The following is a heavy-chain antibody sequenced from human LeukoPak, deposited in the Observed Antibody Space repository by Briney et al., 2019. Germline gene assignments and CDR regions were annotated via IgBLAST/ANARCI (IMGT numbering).Heavy chain of an antibody. CDR3: AKGAVYYYGSGSYYYYYGMDV. Sequence: XGSXXLXCXXSGXTFSSYAMSWVRQAPGKGLEXGXXXXXXXGSTYYADSVKGRFTISRDNSKNTLYLQMNSLRAEDTAVYYCAKGAVYYYGSGSYYYYYGMDVWGQGTTVTVSS. V-gene: IGHV3-23*01. CDR1: GXTFSSYA. J-gene: IGHJ6*02. CDR2: XXXXXGST. D-gene: IGHD3-10*01.